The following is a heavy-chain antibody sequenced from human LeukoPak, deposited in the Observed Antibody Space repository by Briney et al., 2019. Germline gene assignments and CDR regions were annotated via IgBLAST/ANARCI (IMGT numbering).Heavy chain of an antibody. CDR2: ISGSASST. CDR1: GFTFSNYA. V-gene: IGHV3-23*01. Sequence: GGSLGPSCAASGFTFSNYAMNWVRQAPGKGLEWVSGISGSASSTYYADSMKGRFTIARDNSKNTLYLQMNSLRAEDTAVYYCAKNYGDYEDVFDYWGQGTLVTVSS. CDR3: AKNYGDYEDVFDY. J-gene: IGHJ4*02. D-gene: IGHD4-17*01.